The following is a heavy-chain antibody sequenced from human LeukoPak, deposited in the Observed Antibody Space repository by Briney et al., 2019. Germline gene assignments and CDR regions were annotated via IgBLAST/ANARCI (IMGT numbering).Heavy chain of an antibody. D-gene: IGHD5-12*01. J-gene: IGHJ4*02. CDR1: GFTFSSYE. V-gene: IGHV4-59*01. CDR2: IFHSGST. CDR3: ARVSGYDWESFYDY. Sequence: GSLRLSCAASGFTFSSYEMNWVRQAPGKGLEWIGQIFHSGSTNYNPSLKSRVTISVDTSKNQFSLKLNSVTAADTAVYYCARVSGYDWESFYDYWGQGTLVTVSS.